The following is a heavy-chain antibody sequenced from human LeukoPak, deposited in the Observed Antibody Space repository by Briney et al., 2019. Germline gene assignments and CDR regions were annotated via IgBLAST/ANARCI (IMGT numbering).Heavy chain of an antibody. V-gene: IGHV3-30*02. CDR3: AKDSPGIVVVPAETYFDY. D-gene: IGHD2-2*01. CDR1: GFTFSSYG. CDR2: IRYDGSNK. Sequence: PGGSLRLSCAASGFTFSSYGMHWVRQAPGKGLEWVAFIRYDGSNKYYADSVKGRFTISRDNSKNTLYLQMNSLRAEDTAVYYCAKDSPGIVVVPAETYFDYWGQGTLVTVSS. J-gene: IGHJ4*02.